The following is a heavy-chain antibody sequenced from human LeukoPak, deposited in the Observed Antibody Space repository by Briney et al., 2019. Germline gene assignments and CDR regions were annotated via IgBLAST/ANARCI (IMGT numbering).Heavy chain of an antibody. J-gene: IGHJ4*02. D-gene: IGHD3-16*02. CDR2: INPNSGGT. CDR1: GYTFTGYY. Sequence: PEASVKVSCKASGYTFTGYYMHWVRQAPGQGLEWMGWINPNSGGTNYAQKFQGRVTMTRDTSISTAYMELSRLRSDDTAVYYCARGSPIMITFGGVIVREFVYWGQGTLATVSS. V-gene: IGHV1-2*02. CDR3: ARGSPIMITFGGVIVREFVY.